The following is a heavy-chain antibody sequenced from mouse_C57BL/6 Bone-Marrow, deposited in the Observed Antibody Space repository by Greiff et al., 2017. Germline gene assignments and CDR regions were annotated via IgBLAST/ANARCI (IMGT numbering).Heavy chain of an antibody. Sequence: VQLQQSGAELVKPGASVKLSCTASGFNIKDYYMHWVKQRTEQGLEWIGRIDPEDGETKYAPKFPGKATITADTSSNTAYLQLSSLTSEDTAVYYCAPYAIDYWGQGTSVTVSS. CDR1: GFNIKDYY. CDR3: APYAIDY. CDR2: IDPEDGET. J-gene: IGHJ4*01. V-gene: IGHV14-2*01.